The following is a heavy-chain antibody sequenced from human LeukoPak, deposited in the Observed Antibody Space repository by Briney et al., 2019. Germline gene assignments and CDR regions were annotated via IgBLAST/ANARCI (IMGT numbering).Heavy chain of an antibody. V-gene: IGHV1-46*01. CDR3: ARDRGAYNWFDP. CDR1: GYTFTSYY. J-gene: IGHJ5*02. Sequence: ASVKVSCKASGYTFTSYYTHWVRHAPEQGLERMGILNPTTGNTNYAQKFQGRITMTRDTIPSTVYMGQSRVRDEGTAGYYCARDRGAYNWFDPWGQGTLVTVSS. D-gene: IGHD4/OR15-4a*01. CDR2: LNPTTGNT.